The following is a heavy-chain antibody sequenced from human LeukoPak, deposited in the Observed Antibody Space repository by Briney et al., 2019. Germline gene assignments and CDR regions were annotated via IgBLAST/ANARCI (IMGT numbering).Heavy chain of an antibody. J-gene: IGHJ4*02. Sequence: PGGSLRLSCAASGFTFSSYAMHWVRQAPGKGLEWVAVISYDGSNKYYADSVKGRFTISRDNSKNTLYLQMNSLRAEDTAVYYCARENYYDILTGYYMGFNNIDYWGQGTLVTVSS. V-gene: IGHV3-30-3*01. CDR3: ARENYYDILTGYYMGFNNIDY. D-gene: IGHD3-9*01. CDR1: GFTFSSYA. CDR2: ISYDGSNK.